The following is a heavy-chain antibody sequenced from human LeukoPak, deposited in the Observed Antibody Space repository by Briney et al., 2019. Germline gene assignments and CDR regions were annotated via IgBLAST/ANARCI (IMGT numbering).Heavy chain of an antibody. J-gene: IGHJ4*02. CDR3: ARAGGGITMIVVAYYFDY. CDR2: ISYDGSNK. Sequence: GGSLRLSCAASGFTFSSYGMHWVRQAPGKGLEWVAVISYDGSNKYYADSVKGRFTISRDNSKNSLYLQMNSLRAEDTAVYYCARAGGGITMIVVAYYFDYWGQGTLVTVSS. V-gene: IGHV3-30*03. CDR1: GFTFSSYG. D-gene: IGHD3-22*01.